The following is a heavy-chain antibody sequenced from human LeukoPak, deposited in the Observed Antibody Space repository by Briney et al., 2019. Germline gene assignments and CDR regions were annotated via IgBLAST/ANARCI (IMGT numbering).Heavy chain of an antibody. J-gene: IGHJ1*01. V-gene: IGHV4-4*02. CDR1: GGSISSSNW. CDR2: IYHSGST. D-gene: IGHD2-15*01. CDR3: ATYCSGGSCYHPGSEYFQH. Sequence: PSETLSLTCAVSGGSISSSNWWSWVRQPPGKGLEWIGEIYHSGSTNYNPSLKSRVTISVDKSKNQFSLKLSSVTAADTAVYYCATYCSGGSCYHPGSEYFQHWGQGTLVTVSS.